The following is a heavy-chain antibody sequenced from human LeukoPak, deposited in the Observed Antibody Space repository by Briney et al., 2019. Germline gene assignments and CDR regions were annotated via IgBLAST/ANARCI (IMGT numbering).Heavy chain of an antibody. V-gene: IGHV1-24*01. J-gene: IGHJ6*02. Sequence: SVKVSCKVSGNTLTELSMHWVRQAPGKGLEWMGGFDPEDGETIYAQKFQGRVTMTEDTSTDTAYMELSSLRSEDTAVYYCATTSELDYYYYYGMDVWGQGTTVTVSS. D-gene: IGHD1-7*01. CDR3: ATTSELDYYYYYGMDV. CDR1: GNTLTELS. CDR2: FDPEDGET.